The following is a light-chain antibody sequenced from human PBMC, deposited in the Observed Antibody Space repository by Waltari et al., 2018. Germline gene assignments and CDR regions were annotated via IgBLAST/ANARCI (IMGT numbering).Light chain of an antibody. J-gene: IGLJ2*01. CDR3: MIWHSSAVV. V-gene: IGLV5-45*02. CDR1: SGINVGTYG. Sequence: QAVLTQPSSLSASPGASASLTCPFRSGINVGTYGIYWYQHKAGSTPQYLLRYKSDSDKQQGSGVPSRFSGSKDASANAGILLISGLQSEDEADYYCMIWHSSAVVFGGGTKLTVL. CDR2: YKSDSDK.